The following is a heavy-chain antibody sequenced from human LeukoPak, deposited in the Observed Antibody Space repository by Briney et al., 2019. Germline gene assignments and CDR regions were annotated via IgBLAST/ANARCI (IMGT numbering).Heavy chain of an antibody. CDR2: INSDGTST. CDR1: GFTFSSYW. V-gene: IGHV3-74*01. CDR3: ARGDCSGGNCYLSLTTIDY. D-gene: IGHD2-15*01. J-gene: IGHJ4*02. Sequence: PGGSLRLSCAASGFTFSSYWMHWVRQAPGKGLVWVSRINSDGTSTRYADSVKGRFTISRDNAKNTLYLQMNSLRAEDTAVYYCARGDCSGGNCYLSLTTIDYWGQGTLVTVSS.